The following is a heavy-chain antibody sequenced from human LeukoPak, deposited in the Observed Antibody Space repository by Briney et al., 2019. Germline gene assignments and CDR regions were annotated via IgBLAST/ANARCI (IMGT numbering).Heavy chain of an antibody. D-gene: IGHD3-16*02. V-gene: IGHV1-69*04. Sequence: SVKVSCKASGGTFSSYAISWVRQAPGQGLEWMGRIIPILGIANYAQKFQGRVTITADKSTSTAYMELSSLRSEDTAVYYCARDDDYIWGSYRYFDHWGQGTLVTVSS. CDR1: GGTFSSYA. CDR3: ARDDDYIWGSYRYFDH. CDR2: IIPILGIA. J-gene: IGHJ4*02.